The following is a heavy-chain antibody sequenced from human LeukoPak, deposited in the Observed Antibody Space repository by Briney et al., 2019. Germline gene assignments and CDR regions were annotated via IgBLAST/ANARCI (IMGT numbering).Heavy chain of an antibody. V-gene: IGHV3-48*04. J-gene: IGHJ6*04. CDR3: AELGITMIGGV. CDR2: ISSSGSTI. CDR1: GFTHRNYI. Sequence: GGSLRLSCAASGFTHRNYIMNWVRQAPGKGLEWVSYISSSGSTIYYADSVKGRFTISRDNAKNPLYLQMNSLRAEDTAVYYCAELGITMIGGVWGKGTTVTISS. D-gene: IGHD3-10*02.